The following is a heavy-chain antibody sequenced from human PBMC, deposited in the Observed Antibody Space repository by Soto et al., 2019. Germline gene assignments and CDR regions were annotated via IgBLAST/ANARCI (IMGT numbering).Heavy chain of an antibody. CDR2: IWYDGTNE. V-gene: IGHV3-33*03. CDR1: GFTFSSYG. Sequence: QVQLVESGGGVVQPGRSLRLSCAASGFTFSSYGMHWVRQAPGKGLEWVAVIWYDGTNEDYAASVKGRFTISRDNSRNTLYLQMSSLRAEDTALYYCARTHNYAGFSGHYVCDGGFDSWGQGTLVTVSS. J-gene: IGHJ4*02. CDR3: ARTHNYAGFSGHYVCDGGFDS. D-gene: IGHD3-22*01.